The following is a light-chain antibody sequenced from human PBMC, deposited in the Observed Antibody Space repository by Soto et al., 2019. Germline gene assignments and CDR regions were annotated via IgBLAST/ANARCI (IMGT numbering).Light chain of an antibody. J-gene: IGKJ2*01. Sequence: DIVMTQSPDSLPVSLGERATINCKSSQSVLYSSNNKNYLAWYQQRPGQPPKLLIYWASTRESGVPDQFSGSGSGTDFTLTITSLQAEDVAVYYCQQYESTPPTFGQGTKLEIK. CDR2: WAS. CDR3: QQYESTPPT. V-gene: IGKV4-1*01. CDR1: QSVLYSSNNKNY.